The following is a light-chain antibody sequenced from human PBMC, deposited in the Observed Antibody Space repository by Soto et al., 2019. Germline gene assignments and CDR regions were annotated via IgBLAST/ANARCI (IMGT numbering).Light chain of an antibody. CDR3: CSYACTYSPV. Sequence: QSALTQPRSVSGSPGQSVTISCTGASSDVGAYNFVSWYQHNPGRAPKLMIFDVSARPSGVPDRFSGSKSGNTASLTISGRQAEDEADYYYCSYACTYSPVFGGGTKLTVL. V-gene: IGLV2-11*01. J-gene: IGLJ2*01. CDR1: SSDVGAYNF. CDR2: DVS.